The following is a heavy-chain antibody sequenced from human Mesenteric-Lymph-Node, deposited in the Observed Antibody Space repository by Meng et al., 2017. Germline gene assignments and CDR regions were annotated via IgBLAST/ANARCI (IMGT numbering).Heavy chain of an antibody. D-gene: IGHD3-10*01. J-gene: IGHJ6*02. CDR1: GGTFSSYA. Sequence: ASVKVSCKASGGTFSSYAISWVRQAPGQGLEWMGWISAYNGNTNYAQKLQGRVTMTTDTSTSTAYMELRSLRSDDTAVYYCARAVSGGSGSYRWGSHYYYGMDVWGQGTTVTVSS. CDR2: ISAYNGNT. V-gene: IGHV1-18*01. CDR3: ARAVSGGSGSYRWGSHYYYGMDV.